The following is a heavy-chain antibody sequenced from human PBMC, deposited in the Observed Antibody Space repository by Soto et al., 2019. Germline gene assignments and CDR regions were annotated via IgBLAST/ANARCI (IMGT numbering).Heavy chain of an antibody. D-gene: IGHD3-10*01. CDR3: ARGYYGAGSYSLDC. CDR2: IYSGGTT. CDR1: GFIVSSKY. Sequence: PGGSLRLSCAASGFIVSSKYMSWVRQAPGKGLEWVSVIYSGGTTYYADSVKGRFTVSRDNSKNTLYLQMNSLRAEDTAVYFCARGYYGAGSYSLDCWCQGTLVTVSS. V-gene: IGHV3-53*01. J-gene: IGHJ4*02.